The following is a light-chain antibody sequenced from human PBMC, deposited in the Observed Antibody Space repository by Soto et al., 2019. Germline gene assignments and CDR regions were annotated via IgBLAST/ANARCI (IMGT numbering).Light chain of an antibody. Sequence: GDSVTITCRASQSISTWLAWYQQKPGKAPKLLIYAASSLQSGVPSRFSGSGSATEFTLTISSLQPDDFATYYCQQYSTYPWTFGQGTKVDIK. CDR2: AAS. CDR1: QSISTW. V-gene: IGKV1-5*01. J-gene: IGKJ1*01. CDR3: QQYSTYPWT.